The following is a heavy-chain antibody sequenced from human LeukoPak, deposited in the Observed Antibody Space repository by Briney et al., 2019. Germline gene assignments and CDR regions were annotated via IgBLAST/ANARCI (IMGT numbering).Heavy chain of an antibody. J-gene: IGHJ2*01. CDR1: GGSFSGYY. V-gene: IGHV4-34*01. D-gene: IGHD6-13*01. Sequence: SETLSLTCAVYGGSFSGYYWSWIRQPPGKGLEWIGEINHSGSTNYNPSLKSRVTISVDTSKNQFSLKLSSVTAADTAVYYCARGRIGGPGNPVGRIAAAGMKRGYYWYFDLWGRGTLVTVSS. CDR3: ARGRIGGPGNPVGRIAAAGMKRGYYWYFDL. CDR2: INHSGST.